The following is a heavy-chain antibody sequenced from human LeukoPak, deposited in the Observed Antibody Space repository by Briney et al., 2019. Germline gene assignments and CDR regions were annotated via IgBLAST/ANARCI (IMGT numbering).Heavy chain of an antibody. Sequence: GGSLRLSCAASGFTFDDHAMHWVRQAPGKGLEWVSGISWNSGSIGYADSVKGRFTISRDDAKNSLYLQMSSLRAEDTALYYCAKDRFSNCYYYYMDVWGKGTTVTVSS. D-gene: IGHD3-10*01. CDR1: GFTFDDHA. J-gene: IGHJ6*03. V-gene: IGHV3-9*01. CDR2: ISWNSGSI. CDR3: AKDRFSNCYYYYMDV.